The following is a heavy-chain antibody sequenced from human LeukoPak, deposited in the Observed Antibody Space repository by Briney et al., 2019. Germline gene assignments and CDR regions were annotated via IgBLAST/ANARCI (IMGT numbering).Heavy chain of an antibody. J-gene: IGHJ3*02. V-gene: IGHV4-59*08. CDR2: IYYSGGT. CDR3: ARGGTSDAFDI. D-gene: IGHD3-16*01. Sequence: SETLSLTCTVSGGSISSYYWSWIRQPPGKGLEWIGYIYYSGGTNYNPSLKSRVTISVDTSKNQFSLKLSAVTAADTAVYYCARGGTSDAFDIWGQGTMVTVSS. CDR1: GGSISSYY.